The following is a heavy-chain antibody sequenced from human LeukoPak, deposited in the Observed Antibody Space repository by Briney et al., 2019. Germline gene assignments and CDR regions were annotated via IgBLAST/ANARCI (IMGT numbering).Heavy chain of an antibody. Sequence: SETLSLTCTVSGGSISSYYWSWIRQPPGKGLEWIGYIYYNGSTNYNPSLKSRVTISVDTSKNQFSLKLSSVTAADTAVYYCARRCSGGSCWWFDPWGQGTLVTVSS. CDR3: ARRCSGGSCWWFDP. CDR1: GGSISSYY. CDR2: IYYNGST. J-gene: IGHJ5*02. D-gene: IGHD2-15*01. V-gene: IGHV4-59*01.